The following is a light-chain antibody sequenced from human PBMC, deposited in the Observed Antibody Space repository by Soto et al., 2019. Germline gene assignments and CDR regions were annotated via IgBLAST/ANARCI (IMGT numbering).Light chain of an antibody. Sequence: QSVLTQPPSVSGAPGQRVTISCTGSNSNIGAGYAVHWYQQLPGTAPKLLIYGDTIRPSGVPDRFSGSRSGTSASLAITGLQAEDEADYYCQSHDNSLSGFYVFGAGTKVTVL. CDR2: GDT. J-gene: IGLJ1*01. CDR1: NSNIGAGYA. V-gene: IGLV1-40*01. CDR3: QSHDNSLSGFYV.